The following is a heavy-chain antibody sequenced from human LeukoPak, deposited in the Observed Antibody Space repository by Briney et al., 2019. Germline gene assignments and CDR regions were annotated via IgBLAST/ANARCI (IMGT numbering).Heavy chain of an antibody. J-gene: IGHJ4*02. Sequence: PSETLSLTCTVSGGSISSYYWSWVRQAPGKGLEWVANIKQDGSDKKYVDSVKGRFTISRDNAKNSLHLQMNSLRADDTAVYYCSRGPLPVTYSYDYWGQGTLVTVSS. D-gene: IGHD5-18*01. CDR3: SRGPLPVTYSYDY. CDR1: GGSISSYY. V-gene: IGHV3-7*04. CDR2: IKQDGSDK.